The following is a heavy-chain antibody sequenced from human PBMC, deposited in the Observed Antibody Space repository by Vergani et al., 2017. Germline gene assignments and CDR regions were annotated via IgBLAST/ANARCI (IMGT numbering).Heavy chain of an antibody. CDR3: ATIGYRRWGYYFDY. Sequence: QVQLQESGPGVVKPSQTLSLTFAVSGGPISSGDHCWTWVRQPPGKGLEWIGEICHTEDTKYSPSLKSRVTVSVDESRNLFSLVLNSVTAADTAVYYCATIGYRRWGYYFDYWGQGILVTVSS. CDR1: GGPISSGDHC. CDR2: ICHTEDT. V-gene: IGHV4-4*02. D-gene: IGHD2-2*02. J-gene: IGHJ4*02.